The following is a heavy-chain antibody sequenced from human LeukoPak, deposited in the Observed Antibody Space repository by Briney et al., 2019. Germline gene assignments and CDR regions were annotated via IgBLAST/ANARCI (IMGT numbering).Heavy chain of an antibody. D-gene: IGHD4-23*01. V-gene: IGHV1-69*04. CDR2: IIPILGIA. Sequence: SVKVSCKASGGTFSSYAISWVRQAPGQGLDWMGRIIPILGIANYAQKFQGRVTITADKPTSTAFMELSTLRSEDTAVYYCARAEDDYGGKVGTWYFDLWGRGTLVTVSS. CDR3: ARAEDDYGGKVGTWYFDL. CDR1: GGTFSSYA. J-gene: IGHJ2*01.